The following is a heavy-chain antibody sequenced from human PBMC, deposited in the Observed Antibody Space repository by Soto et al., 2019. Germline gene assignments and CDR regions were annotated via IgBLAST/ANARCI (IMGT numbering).Heavy chain of an antibody. V-gene: IGHV3-48*02. CDR3: ARPSSGWENWFDP. CDR1: GFTFNSYS. CDR2: ISSSSSTK. J-gene: IGHJ5*02. Sequence: EVQLVESGGGLVQPGGSLRLSCAASGFTFNSYSMNWVRQAPGKGLEWVSYISSSSSTKFYTDSVKGQFTISRDNAKNSLYLQRNSLRDDDTAVYYGARPSSGWENWFDPWGQGTLVTVSS. D-gene: IGHD6-19*01.